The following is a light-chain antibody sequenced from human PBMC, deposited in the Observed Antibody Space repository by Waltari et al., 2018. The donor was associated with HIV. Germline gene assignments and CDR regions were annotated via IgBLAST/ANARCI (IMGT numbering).Light chain of an antibody. CDR2: DVN. CDR3: SSYTRSSTVI. CDR1: ASDVGAYNR. J-gene: IGLJ2*01. Sequence: QSALSQPASVSGFPEQSLTISCPGPASDVGAYNRVSWYQQVPDKAPRLMIYDVNQRPSGVSSRFSGSKSGNTASLTISGLQADDEADYFCSSYTRSSTVIFGVGTKVAVL. V-gene: IGLV2-14*03.